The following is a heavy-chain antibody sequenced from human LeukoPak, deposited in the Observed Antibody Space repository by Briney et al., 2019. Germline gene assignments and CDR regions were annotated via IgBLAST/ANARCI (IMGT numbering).Heavy chain of an antibody. Sequence: GRSLRLSCAASGFTFSSYAMSWVRQAPGKGLEWVSAISGSGGSTYYADSVKGRFTISRDNSKNTLYLQMNSLRAEDTAVYYCASCSGGSCYSYLDYWGQGTLVTVSS. J-gene: IGHJ4*02. CDR2: ISGSGGST. CDR1: GFTFSSYA. CDR3: ASCSGGSCYSYLDY. D-gene: IGHD2-15*01. V-gene: IGHV3-23*01.